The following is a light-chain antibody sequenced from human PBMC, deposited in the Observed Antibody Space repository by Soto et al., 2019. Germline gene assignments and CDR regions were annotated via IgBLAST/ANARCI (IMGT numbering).Light chain of an antibody. CDR3: AAWDDSLSVLYV. V-gene: IGLV1-47*01. J-gene: IGLJ1*01. CDR2: RNN. CDR1: SSNIGSNY. Sequence: QSVLTQPPSASGTPGQRVTISCSGSSSNIGSNYVYWYQQLPGTAPKLLIYRNNQRPSGVPDRFSGSKSGTSASLAISGLRSEDEADYYCAAWDDSLSVLYVFGTGT.